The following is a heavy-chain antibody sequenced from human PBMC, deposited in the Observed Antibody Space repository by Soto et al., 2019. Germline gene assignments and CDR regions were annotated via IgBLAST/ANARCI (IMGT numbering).Heavy chain of an antibody. D-gene: IGHD3-22*01. V-gene: IGHV4-59*01. CDR1: GGSFSNDY. J-gene: IGHJ5*01. Sequence: QVQLQESGPGLVKPSETLSLSCFISGGSFSNDYWTWIRQSPGKGLEWIGYIFHTGITDYNPSVKSRVTIPIDKSRNLFSLNVTSVTAADTAVYYCARDRYFYDSRGYYRTLDSWGQGTLVTVSS. CDR2: IFHTGIT. CDR3: ARDRYFYDSRGYYRTLDS.